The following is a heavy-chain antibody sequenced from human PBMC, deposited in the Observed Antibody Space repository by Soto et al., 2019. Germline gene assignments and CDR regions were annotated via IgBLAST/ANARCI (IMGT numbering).Heavy chain of an antibody. Sequence: QVQLVQSGAEVKKPGSSVKVSCKASGGTFSSYAISWVRQAPGQGLEWMGGIIPIFGTANYAQKFQGRVTITADESTRTVYMGLSSLRAEDTAVYSCARGNLGYCSGGSCYRLPNYYCFGMDVWGQGTTVTVSS. J-gene: IGHJ6*02. CDR3: ARGNLGYCSGGSCYRLPNYYCFGMDV. CDR1: GGTFSSYA. CDR2: IIPIFGTA. V-gene: IGHV1-69*01. D-gene: IGHD2-15*01.